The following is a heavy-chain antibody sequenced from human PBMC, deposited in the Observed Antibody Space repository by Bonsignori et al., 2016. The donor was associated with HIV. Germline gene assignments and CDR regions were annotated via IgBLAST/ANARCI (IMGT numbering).Heavy chain of an antibody. D-gene: IGHD4-17*01. J-gene: IGHJ4*02. V-gene: IGHV4-59*01. CDR2: IYYSGST. Sequence: SETLSLTCTVSGGSISSYYWSWIRQPPGKGLEWIGYIYYSGSTNYNPSLKSRVTISVDTSKNQFSLKLSSVTAADTAVYYCARGSDYGDLVDYWGQGTLVTVSS. CDR1: GGSISSYY. CDR3: ARGSDYGDLVDY.